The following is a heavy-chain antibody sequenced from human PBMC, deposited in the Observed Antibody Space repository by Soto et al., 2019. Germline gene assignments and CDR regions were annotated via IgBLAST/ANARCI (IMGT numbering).Heavy chain of an antibody. D-gene: IGHD2-8*01. CDR3: AGRYCTNGVCYTNYYYYIDV. V-gene: IGHV3-23*01. Sequence: PVRSLRLSCAASGFTFSTYAMSWVRQAPGKGLEWVSTITTSGGNTYYADSVQGRFTISRDNSKNTLYLQMNSLRAEDTAVYYCAGRYCTNGVCYTNYYYYIDVWGKGTTVTVSS. J-gene: IGHJ6*03. CDR2: ITTSGGNT. CDR1: GFTFSTYA.